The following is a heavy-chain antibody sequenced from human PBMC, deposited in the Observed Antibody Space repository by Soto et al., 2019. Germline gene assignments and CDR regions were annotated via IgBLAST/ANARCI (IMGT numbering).Heavy chain of an antibody. V-gene: IGHV4-39*01. J-gene: IGHJ4*02. CDR2: IYYSGST. CDR3: ARLVGGITGSSDY. D-gene: IGHD1-20*01. CDR1: GGSISSSSYY. Sequence: SETLSLTCTVSGGSISSSSYYWGWIRQPPGKGLEWIGSIYYSGSTYYNPSLKSRVTISVDTSKNQFSLKLSSVTAADTAVYYCARLVGGITGSSDYWGQGTLVTVSS.